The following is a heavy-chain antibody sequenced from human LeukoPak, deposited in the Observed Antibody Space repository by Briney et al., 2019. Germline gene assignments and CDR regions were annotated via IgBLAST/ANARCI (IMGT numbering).Heavy chain of an antibody. V-gene: IGHV1-2*02. D-gene: IGHD1-26*01. Sequence: ASVKVSCKASGYTFTVYYMHWVRQAPGQGLEWMGWINPNSGGTNYAQKFQGRVTMTRDTSISTAYMELSRLRSDDTAVYYCASSSPGGWELQLDYWGQGTLVTVSS. CDR1: GYTFTVYY. CDR3: ASSSPGGWELQLDY. CDR2: INPNSGGT. J-gene: IGHJ4*02.